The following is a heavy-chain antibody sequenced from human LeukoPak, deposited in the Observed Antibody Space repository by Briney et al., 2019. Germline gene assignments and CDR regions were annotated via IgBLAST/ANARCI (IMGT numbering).Heavy chain of an antibody. J-gene: IGHJ4*02. V-gene: IGHV3-23*01. D-gene: IGHD6-13*01. Sequence: QPGGSLRLSCAASGFTFSSYAMSWVRQAPGKGLEWVSAISGSGGSTYYADSVKGRFTISRDNSKNTLYLQMNSLRAEDTAVYYCAKDGGPPFSSSWYSAVHFDYWGQGTLVTVSS. CDR1: GFTFSSYA. CDR2: ISGSGGST. CDR3: AKDGGPPFSSSWYSAVHFDY.